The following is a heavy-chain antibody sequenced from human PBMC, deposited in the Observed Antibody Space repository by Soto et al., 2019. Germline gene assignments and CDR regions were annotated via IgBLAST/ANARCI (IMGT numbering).Heavy chain of an antibody. D-gene: IGHD6-13*01. Sequence: GGSLRLSCAASGFSFSSYAMSWVRQAPGKGLEWVSAISGSGGSTYYADSVKGRFTISRDNSKNTLYLQMNSLRAEDTAVYYCAKQSSSWYLFDYWGQGTLVTVSS. CDR2: ISGSGGST. CDR3: AKQSSSWYLFDY. V-gene: IGHV3-23*01. CDR1: GFSFSSYA. J-gene: IGHJ4*02.